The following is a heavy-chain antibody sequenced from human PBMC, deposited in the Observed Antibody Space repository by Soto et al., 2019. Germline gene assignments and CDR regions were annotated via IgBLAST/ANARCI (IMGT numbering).Heavy chain of an antibody. Sequence: GGSLILSCAASGFTVSSNYMSWVRQAPGKGLEWVSVIYIAGNTYYADSVKGRFTISRDNSKNTVFLQMNSLRADDTAVYYCARDEGRNAFDIWGQGTMVTVSS. CDR2: IYIAGNT. V-gene: IGHV3-53*01. J-gene: IGHJ3*02. CDR3: ARDEGRNAFDI. CDR1: GFTVSSNY.